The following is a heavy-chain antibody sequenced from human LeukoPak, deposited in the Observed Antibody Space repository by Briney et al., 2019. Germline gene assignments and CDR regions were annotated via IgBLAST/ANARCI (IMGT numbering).Heavy chain of an antibody. CDR2: IYPGDSDT. V-gene: IGHV5-51*01. CDR1: GYSFTSYW. J-gene: IGHJ4*02. Sequence: GESLKISCKCSGYSFTSYWIGWVRQMPGKGLEWMGIIYPGDSDTRYSPSFQGQVTISADKSISTAYLQWSSLKASDTAMYYCARHYYGSGSYSLFRYWGQGTLVTVSS. D-gene: IGHD3-10*01. CDR3: ARHYYGSGSYSLFRY.